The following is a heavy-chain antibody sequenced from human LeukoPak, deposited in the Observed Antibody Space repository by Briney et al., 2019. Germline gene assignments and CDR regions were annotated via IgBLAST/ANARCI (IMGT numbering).Heavy chain of an antibody. D-gene: IGHD1-26*01. CDR2: IYYSGST. V-gene: IGHV4-59*12. CDR3: ATTTIRLGY. Sequence: PSETLSLTCTVSGGSISSYYWSWIRQPPGKGLEWIGYIYYSGSTNCNPSLKSRVTISVDTSKNQFSLKLSSVTAADTAVYYCATTTIRLGYWGQGTLVTVSS. CDR1: GGSISSYY. J-gene: IGHJ4*02.